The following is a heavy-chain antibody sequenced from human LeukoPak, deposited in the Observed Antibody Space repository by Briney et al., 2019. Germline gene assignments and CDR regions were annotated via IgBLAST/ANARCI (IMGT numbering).Heavy chain of an antibody. D-gene: IGHD6-13*01. CDR2: INPSGGST. CDR1: GYTFTGYY. CDR3: ARDSQQLVDP. Sequence: ASVKVSCKASGYTFTGYYMHWVRQAPGQGLEWMGIINPSGGSTTYAQKFQGRVAMTRDTSTSRVYMELSSLRSEDTAVYYCARDSQQLVDPWGQGTLVTVSS. J-gene: IGHJ5*02. V-gene: IGHV1-46*01.